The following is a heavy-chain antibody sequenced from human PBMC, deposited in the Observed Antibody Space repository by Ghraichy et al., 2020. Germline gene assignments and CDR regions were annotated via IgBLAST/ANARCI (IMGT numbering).Heavy chain of an antibody. D-gene: IGHD4-11*01. Sequence: SVKVSCKASGGTFSSYGISWVRQAPGQGLEWMGGIIPFFGTPNYAQKFQGRVTITADESTNTAYMELSGLTSEDTAVYYCARDGGYSNYALYYWGQGTLVSVSS. CDR1: GGTFSSYG. J-gene: IGHJ4*02. CDR3: ARDGGYSNYALYY. V-gene: IGHV1-69*13. CDR2: IIPFFGTP.